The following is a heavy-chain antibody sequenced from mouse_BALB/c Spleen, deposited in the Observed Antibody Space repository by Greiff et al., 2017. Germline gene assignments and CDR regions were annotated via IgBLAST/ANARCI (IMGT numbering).Heavy chain of an antibody. CDR1: GYTFTSYY. J-gene: IGHJ1*01. CDR3: TRSATVAPYWYFDV. D-gene: IGHD1-1*01. V-gene: IGHV1S81*02. Sequence: VKLQESGAELVKPGASVKLSCKASGYTFTSYYMYWVKQRPGQGLEWIGEINPSNGGTNFNEKFKSKATLTVDKSSSTAYMQLSSLTSEDSAVYYCTRSATVAPYWYFDVWGAGTTVTVSS. CDR2: INPSNGGT.